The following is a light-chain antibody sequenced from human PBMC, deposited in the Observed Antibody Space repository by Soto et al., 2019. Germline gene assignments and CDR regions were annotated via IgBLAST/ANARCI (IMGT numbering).Light chain of an antibody. J-gene: IGKJ1*01. CDR2: AAS. CDR1: QSVSSSY. V-gene: IGKV3-20*01. CDR3: QQYGNSPRT. Sequence: EIVLTQSPGTLSLSPGERATLSCRASQSVSSSYLAWYQQSPGQAPRLLIYAASSRATAIPDRFSGSGSGTNFTLTISRLEPEDFAVYYCQQYGNSPRTFGQGTKVDIK.